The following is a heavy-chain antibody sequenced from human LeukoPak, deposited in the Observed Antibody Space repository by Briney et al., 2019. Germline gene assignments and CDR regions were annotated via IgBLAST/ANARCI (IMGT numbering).Heavy chain of an antibody. CDR1: GFSLSTYW. CDR2: IDNAGTTR. J-gene: IGHJ4*02. V-gene: IGHV3-74*01. D-gene: IGHD3-10*01. Sequence: PGGSLRLSCVASGFSLSTYWMHGVRQIPGKGLVWVSRIDNAGTTRSYADPVKGRFTISRDNAKSTLYLQMNSLRAEDTAVYYCAHGDHSSFDGWGQGILVTVSS. CDR3: AHGDHSSFDG.